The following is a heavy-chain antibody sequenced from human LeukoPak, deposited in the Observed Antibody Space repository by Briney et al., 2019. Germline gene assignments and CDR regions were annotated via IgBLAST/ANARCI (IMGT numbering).Heavy chain of an antibody. V-gene: IGHV4-34*01. CDR3: ARVPIVGATPIEY. J-gene: IGHJ4*02. CDR1: GGSFSGYY. D-gene: IGHD1-26*01. Sequence: SETLSLTCAVYGGSFSGYYWSWIRQPPGKGLEWIGEINHSGSTNYNPSLKSRVTISVDTSKNQFSLKLSSVTAADTAVYYCARVPIVGATPIEYWGQGTLVTVSS. CDR2: INHSGST.